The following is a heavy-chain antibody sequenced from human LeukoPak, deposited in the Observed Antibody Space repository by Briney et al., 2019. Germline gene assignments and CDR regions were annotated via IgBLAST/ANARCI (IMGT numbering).Heavy chain of an antibody. J-gene: IGHJ4*02. CDR2: IRYYGSNK. Sequence: GGSLRLSCAASGFTFSSYGMHWVRQAPGKGLEWVAFIRYYGSNKYYADSVKGRFTISRDNSKNTLYLQMNSLRAEDTAVYYCAKGKYYYDSSGPEYYFDYWGQGTLVTVSS. D-gene: IGHD3-22*01. CDR1: GFTFSSYG. CDR3: AKGKYYYDSSGPEYYFDY. V-gene: IGHV3-30*02.